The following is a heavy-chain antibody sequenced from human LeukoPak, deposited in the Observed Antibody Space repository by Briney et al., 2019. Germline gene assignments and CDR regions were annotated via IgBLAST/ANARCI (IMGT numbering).Heavy chain of an antibody. CDR1: GYSFTSYW. Sequence: GESLKISCKGSGYSFTSYWIGWVRQMPGKGLEWMGIIYPGDSDTRYSPSFQGQVTISADKSISTAYLQWSSLKASDTAMYYCARQESVDYYYYGMDVWGQGTTVTVSS. J-gene: IGHJ6*02. CDR3: ARQESVDYYYYGMDV. D-gene: IGHD2-15*01. V-gene: IGHV5-51*01. CDR2: IYPGDSDT.